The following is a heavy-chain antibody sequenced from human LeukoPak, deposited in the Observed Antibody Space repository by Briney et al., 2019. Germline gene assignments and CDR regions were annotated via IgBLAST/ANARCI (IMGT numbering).Heavy chain of an antibody. V-gene: IGHV4-34*01. CDR2: INHSGST. CDR1: GGSFSGYY. D-gene: IGHD1-26*01. CDR3: ARYSGNYRFFDY. Sequence: SETLSLTCAVYGGSFSGYYWSWIRQPPGKGLEWIGEINHSGSTNYNPSLKSRVTISVDTSKNQFSLKLSSVTAADSAMYYCARYSGNYRFFDYWGQGTLVTVSS. J-gene: IGHJ4*02.